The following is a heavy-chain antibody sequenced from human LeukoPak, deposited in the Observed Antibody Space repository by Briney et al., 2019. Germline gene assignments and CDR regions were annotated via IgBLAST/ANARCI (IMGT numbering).Heavy chain of an antibody. CDR1: GGSFSGYY. J-gene: IGHJ5*02. V-gene: IGHV4-34*01. CDR3: ARKRGYSGRFDP. Sequence: PSETLSLTCAVYGGSFSGYYWSWIRQPPGKGLEWIGEINHSGSTNYNPSLKSRVTISVDTSKNQFSLKLSSVTAADTAVYYCARKRGYSGRFDPWGQGTLVTVSS. D-gene: IGHD5-12*01. CDR2: INHSGST.